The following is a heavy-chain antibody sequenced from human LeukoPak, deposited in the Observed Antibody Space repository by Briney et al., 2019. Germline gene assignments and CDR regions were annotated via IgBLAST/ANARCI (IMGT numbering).Heavy chain of an antibody. CDR2: ISGSGGST. CDR1: GFTFSSYA. D-gene: IGHD3-9*01. J-gene: IGHJ6*04. CDR3: AKDQIGGSYYDILTGYYKAYYYYGMDV. Sequence: PTGGSLRLSCAASGFTFSSYAMSWVRQAPGKGLEWVSAISGSGGSTYYADSVKGRFTISRDNSKSTLYLQMNGLRAEDTAVYYCAKDQIGGSYYDILTGYYKAYYYYGMDVWGKGTTVTVSS. V-gene: IGHV3-23*01.